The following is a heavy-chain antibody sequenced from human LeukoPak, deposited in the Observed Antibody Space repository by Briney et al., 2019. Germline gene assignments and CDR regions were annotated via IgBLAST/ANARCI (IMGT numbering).Heavy chain of an antibody. CDR3: ARENVVGPIFDY. CDR2: IYYSGST. J-gene: IGHJ4*02. CDR1: GGSISSYY. D-gene: IGHD1-26*01. V-gene: IGHV4-59*01. Sequence: SETLSLTCTVSGGSISSYYWSWIRQPPGKGLEWIGYIYYSGSTNYNPSLKSRVTISVDTSKNQFSLKLSSVTAADTAVYYCARENVVGPIFDYWGQGTLVTVSS.